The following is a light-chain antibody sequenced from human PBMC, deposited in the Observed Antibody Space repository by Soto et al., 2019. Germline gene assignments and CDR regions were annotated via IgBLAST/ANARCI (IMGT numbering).Light chain of an antibody. CDR2: DAS. V-gene: IGKV3-20*01. Sequence: EIVLTQSPGTLSLSPGERATLSCRASQSVNNYLVWFQQRPGQAPRLLIYDASNRATGITDRFSGSGSGTDFTLTISRLEPEDFAVYYCQQFRSSPTFGQGTKLEIK. CDR3: QQFRSSPT. J-gene: IGKJ2*01. CDR1: QSVNNY.